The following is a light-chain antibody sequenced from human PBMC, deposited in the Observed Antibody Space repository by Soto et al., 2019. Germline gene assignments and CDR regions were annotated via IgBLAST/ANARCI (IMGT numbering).Light chain of an antibody. CDR2: WAS. Sequence: DMVIAQTPDFLAASLGERATINCKSSESVLYSSNNKNYLAWYQQKPGQPPKLLIYWASTRESGVPDRFSGSGSGTDFTLTISSLQAEDVAVYYCQQYYSNPLTFGGGTKVDIK. J-gene: IGKJ4*01. CDR3: QQYYSNPLT. CDR1: ESVLYSSNNKNY. V-gene: IGKV4-1*01.